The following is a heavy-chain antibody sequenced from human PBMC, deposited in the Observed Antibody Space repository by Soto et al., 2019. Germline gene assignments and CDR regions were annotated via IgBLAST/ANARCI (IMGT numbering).Heavy chain of an antibody. D-gene: IGHD3-3*02. Sequence: QVQLVQSGAEVKKPGSSVKVSCKASGGTFSTSAISWVRQAPGQGLEWVGGIMPVFPTPDYAQKFQGRVTITADESTTTAYLELTRLRTDDPAVYYWGRDKDRLQLGGNYYYFLDVWGQGTAITVSS. J-gene: IGHJ6*02. CDR1: GGTFSTSA. CDR2: IMPVFPTP. V-gene: IGHV1-69*12. CDR3: GRDKDRLQLGGNYYYFLDV.